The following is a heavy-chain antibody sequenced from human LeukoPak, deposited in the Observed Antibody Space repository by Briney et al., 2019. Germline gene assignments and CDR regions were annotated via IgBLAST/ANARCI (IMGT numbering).Heavy chain of an antibody. D-gene: IGHD3-16*01. J-gene: IGHJ4*02. CDR3: AKLWGRHVWSFDY. CDR1: GFTFSDYA. V-gene: IGHV3-23*01. Sequence: GGSLRLSCAASGFTFSDYAMSWVRQAPGKGLEWVSTIFKTGDTAHYADIVRGRFTISRDNSKNTLSLQMNSLRAEDTDIYYCAKLWGRHVWSFDYWGQGALVTVSS. CDR2: IFKTGDTA.